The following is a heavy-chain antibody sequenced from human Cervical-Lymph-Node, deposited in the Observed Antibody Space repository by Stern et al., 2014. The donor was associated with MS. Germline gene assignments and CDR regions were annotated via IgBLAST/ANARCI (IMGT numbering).Heavy chain of an antibody. CDR3: ARQRYFDY. J-gene: IGHJ4*02. CDR1: GYTFTSYW. Sequence: EVQLVESGPEVKRPGESLKISCQASGYTFTSYWIGWVRQMPGKGLEWIAILFPGGSDIRSSPSFQGQVTISADKPSSTAYLQWNNLKASDTAIYYCARQRYFDYWGQGTLVTVSS. CDR2: LFPGGSDI. V-gene: IGHV5-51*01.